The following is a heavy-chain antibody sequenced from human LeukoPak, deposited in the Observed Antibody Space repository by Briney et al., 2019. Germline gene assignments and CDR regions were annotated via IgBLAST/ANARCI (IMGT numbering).Heavy chain of an antibody. CDR1: GFTFSGYY. CDR2: ISNSGRTI. CDR3: AREPLLWFGGLDV. J-gene: IGHJ6*04. V-gene: IGHV3-11*04. Sequence: GGSLRLSCAASGFTFSGYYMTWIRKAPGKGLEWVSYISNSGRTIYYADSVKGRFTISRDNSKNTLHLQMNSLRAEDTAVYYCAREPLLWFGGLDVWGKGTTVTISS. D-gene: IGHD3-10*01.